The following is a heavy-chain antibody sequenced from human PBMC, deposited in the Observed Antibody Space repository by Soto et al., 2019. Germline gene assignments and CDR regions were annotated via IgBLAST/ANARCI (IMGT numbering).Heavy chain of an antibody. Sequence: GGSLRLSCAASGFTFSSYGMHWVRQAPGKGLEWVAVISYDGSNKYYADSVKGRFTISRDNSKNTLYLQMNSLRAEDTAVYYCAKVPYYYDSSGYYFDYWGQGTLVTVSS. V-gene: IGHV3-30*18. CDR2: ISYDGSNK. CDR1: GFTFSSYG. J-gene: IGHJ4*02. D-gene: IGHD3-22*01. CDR3: AKVPYYYDSSGYYFDY.